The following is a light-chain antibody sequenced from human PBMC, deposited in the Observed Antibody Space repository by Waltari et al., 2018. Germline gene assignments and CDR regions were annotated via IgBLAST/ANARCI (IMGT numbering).Light chain of an antibody. CDR3: YSTDFSGHDRV. CDR1: ALPNKY. Sequence: SYELTQPPSVSVSPGQTARITCSGAALPNKYAYWYQQKSGQAPVLVIYEDIKRPTGIPERFSGSSSGTTATLTISGAHVDDEADYYCYSTDFSGHDRVFGGGTKLTIL. V-gene: IGLV3-10*01. CDR2: EDI. J-gene: IGLJ3*02.